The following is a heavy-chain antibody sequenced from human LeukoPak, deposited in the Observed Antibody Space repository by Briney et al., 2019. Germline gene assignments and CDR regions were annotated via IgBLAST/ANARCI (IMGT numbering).Heavy chain of an antibody. CDR1: GFTFSSYS. Sequence: GRSLRLSCAASGFTFSSYSMNWVRQAPGKGLEWVSYISSGSSTIYYADSVKGRFTISRDNAKNSLCLQMNSLRDEDTAVYYCARENIVVVTAIRDAFDIWGQGTMVTVSS. V-gene: IGHV3-48*02. CDR2: ISSGSSTI. J-gene: IGHJ3*02. CDR3: ARENIVVVTAIRDAFDI. D-gene: IGHD2-21*02.